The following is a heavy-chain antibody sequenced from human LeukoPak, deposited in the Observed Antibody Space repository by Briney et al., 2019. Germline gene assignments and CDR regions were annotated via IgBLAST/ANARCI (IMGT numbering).Heavy chain of an antibody. CDR3: ARHRRAVAGTNIDY. CDR2: MYYSGST. Sequence: PSETLSLTCTVSGGSISSSSYYWGWFRQPPGKGLVWIGSMYYSGSTYYNPSLKSRVTISVDTSKNQFSLKLSSVTAADTAVYYCARHRRAVAGTNIDYWGQGTLVTVSS. D-gene: IGHD6-19*01. CDR1: GGSISSSSYY. J-gene: IGHJ4*02. V-gene: IGHV4-39*01.